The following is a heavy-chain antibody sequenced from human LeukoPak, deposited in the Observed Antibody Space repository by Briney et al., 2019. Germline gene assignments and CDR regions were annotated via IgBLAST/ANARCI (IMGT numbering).Heavy chain of an antibody. CDR1: GFTFSSYG. V-gene: IGHV3-7*04. Sequence: RGSLRLSCAASGFTFSSYGMHWVRQAPGKGLEWVANIKQDGSKKSYVDSVKGRFTISRDNAKNSLYLQMNSLRAEDTAIYYCTRVGYIDEGIDYWGQGTLVTVSS. CDR3: TRVGYIDEGIDY. CDR2: IKQDGSKK. J-gene: IGHJ4*02. D-gene: IGHD5-24*01.